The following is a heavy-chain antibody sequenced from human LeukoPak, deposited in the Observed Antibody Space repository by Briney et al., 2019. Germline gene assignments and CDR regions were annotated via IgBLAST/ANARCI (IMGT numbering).Heavy chain of an antibody. J-gene: IGHJ4*02. D-gene: IGHD3-10*01. CDR2: ISGSGVGT. Sequence: PGGSLRLSCAASGFTFSSYAMSWFRQAPGKGLEWVSAISGSGVGTYYADSVKGRFTISRDNSKNTLYLQMNSLRAEDTAVYYCGKSQYGSLDYWGQGTLVTVSS. CDR3: GKSQYGSLDY. CDR1: GFTFSSYA. V-gene: IGHV3-23*01.